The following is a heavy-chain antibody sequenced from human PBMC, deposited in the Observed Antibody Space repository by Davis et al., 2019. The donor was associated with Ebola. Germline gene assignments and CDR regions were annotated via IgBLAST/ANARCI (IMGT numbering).Heavy chain of an antibody. J-gene: IGHJ4*02. CDR3: ARPVGVYYHYFDY. CDR1: GGSFSGYS. CDR2: IYHSGST. Sequence: SETLSLTCAVYGGSFSGYSWSWIRQPPGKGLEWIGYIYHSGSTYYNPSLKSRVTISVDRSKNQFSLKLSSVTAADTAVYYCARPVGVYYHYFDYWGQGTLVTVSS. D-gene: IGHD1-26*01. V-gene: IGHV4-34*01.